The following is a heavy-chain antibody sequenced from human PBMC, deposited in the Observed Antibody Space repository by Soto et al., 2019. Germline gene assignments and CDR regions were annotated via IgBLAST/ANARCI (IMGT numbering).Heavy chain of an antibody. J-gene: IGHJ4*02. Sequence: QLQLQESGPGLVKPSETLSLTCTVSGGSISSSSYYWGWIRQPPGKGLEWIGSIYYSGSTYYNPSLKSRVTISVDTSKNQFSLKLSSVTAADTAVYYCASSLSSSWYHGSFYYFDYWGQGTLVTVSS. CDR1: GGSISSSSYY. CDR3: ASSLSSSWYHGSFYYFDY. V-gene: IGHV4-39*01. D-gene: IGHD6-13*01. CDR2: IYYSGST.